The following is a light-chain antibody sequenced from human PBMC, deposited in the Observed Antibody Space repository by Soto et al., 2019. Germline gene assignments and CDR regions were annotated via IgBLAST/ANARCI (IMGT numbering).Light chain of an antibody. CDR1: QSVSSNY. CDR2: GAS. J-gene: IGKJ5*01. Sequence: EIVMTQSPGTLSLSPGETATLSCRASQSVSSNYVAWFHQKPGQAPRLLIYGASSRATGIPDRFSGSGSGTDFTLTISRLEPEDFAVYYCQQYDILPITFGQGTRLEIK. CDR3: QQYDILPIT. V-gene: IGKV3-20*01.